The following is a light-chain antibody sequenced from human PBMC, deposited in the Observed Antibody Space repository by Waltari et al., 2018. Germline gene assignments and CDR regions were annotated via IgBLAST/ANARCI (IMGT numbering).Light chain of an antibody. V-gene: IGLV2-11*01. CDR3: SSYTGSYSFVI. CDR1: NRDVGAFNY. Sequence: QSALTQPRSVSGSPGQSINISCTGTNRDVGAFNYVSWYQHHPGKAPKLSIYDVTTRPSGVPVRCSGCKSGNTASLTISGLQAEYEATYYCSSYTGSYSFVIFGGGTDMTVL. CDR2: DVT. J-gene: IGLJ2*01.